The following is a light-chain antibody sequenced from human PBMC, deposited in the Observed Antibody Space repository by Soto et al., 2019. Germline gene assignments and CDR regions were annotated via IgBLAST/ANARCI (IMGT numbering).Light chain of an antibody. CDR1: SSDVGGYNY. Sequence: QSVLTQPASVSGSPGQSITISCTGTSSDVGGYNYVSWYQHHPGKAPKLMIFEVRARPSGVSDRFSGSKSGNTASLTISGLQAEDEADYYCSSFTGSNTLVFGTGTKLTVL. CDR3: SSFTGSNTLV. CDR2: EVR. V-gene: IGLV2-14*01. J-gene: IGLJ1*01.